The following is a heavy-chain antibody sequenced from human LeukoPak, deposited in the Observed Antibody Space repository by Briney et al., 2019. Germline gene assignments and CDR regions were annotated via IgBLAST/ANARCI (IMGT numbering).Heavy chain of an antibody. CDR1: RFTFSSYS. V-gene: IGHV3-21*01. D-gene: IGHD3-10*01. Sequence: GGSLRLSCAASRFTFSSYSMNWVRQAPGKGLEWVSSISSFGSYIYYADSVKGRFTISRDNAKNSLYLQMNSLRVEDTAVYYCARGLDNYGSGSSDWGQGTLVTVSS. J-gene: IGHJ4*02. CDR2: ISSFGSYI. CDR3: ARGLDNYGSGSSD.